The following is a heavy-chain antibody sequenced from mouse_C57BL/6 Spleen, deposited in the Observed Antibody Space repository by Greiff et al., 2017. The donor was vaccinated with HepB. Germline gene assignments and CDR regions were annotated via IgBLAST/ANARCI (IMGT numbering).Heavy chain of an antibody. CDR3: TTLYYCGSSYYFDD. V-gene: IGHV14-4*01. J-gene: IGHJ2*01. CDR2: IDPENGDT. D-gene: IGHD1-1*01. CDR1: GFNIKDDY. Sequence: VQLQQSGAELVRPGASVKLSCTASGFNIKDDYMHWVKQRPEQGLEWIGWIDPENGDTEYASKFQGKATITADTSSNTAYLQLSSLTSEDTAVYYCTTLYYCGSSYYFDDWGQGTTLTVSS.